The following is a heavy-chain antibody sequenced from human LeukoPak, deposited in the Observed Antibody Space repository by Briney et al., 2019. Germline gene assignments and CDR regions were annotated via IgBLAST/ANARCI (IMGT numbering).Heavy chain of an antibody. CDR3: ARDQHCSSTSCYTDHIFDY. Sequence: SVKVSCKASGGTFSSYAINWVRQAPGQGLEWMGGIIPVFGTANYAQKFQGRVTITADESTSTAYMELSSLRSEDTAVYYCARDQHCSSTSCYTDHIFDYWGQGTLVTVSS. V-gene: IGHV1-69*13. CDR1: GGTFSSYA. CDR2: IIPVFGTA. D-gene: IGHD2-2*02. J-gene: IGHJ4*02.